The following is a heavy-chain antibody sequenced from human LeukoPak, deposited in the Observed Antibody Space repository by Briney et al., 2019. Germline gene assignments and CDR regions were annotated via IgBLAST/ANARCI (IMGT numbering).Heavy chain of an antibody. CDR2: IYYSGST. D-gene: IGHD6-19*01. CDR1: GGSVSSGSYY. CDR3: AREGSGWYYFDY. V-gene: IGHV4-61*01. Sequence: SETLSLTCTVSGGSVSSGSYYWNWIRQPPGKGLEWIGHIYYSGSTNYNPSLKSRVTISVDSSKNQFSLNLTSVTAADTAVYFCAREGSGWYYFDYWGQGTLVTVSP. J-gene: IGHJ4*02.